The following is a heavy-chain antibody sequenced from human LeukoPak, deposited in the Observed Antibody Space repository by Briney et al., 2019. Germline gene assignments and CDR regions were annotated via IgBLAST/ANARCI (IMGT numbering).Heavy chain of an antibody. CDR2: ISAYSGNT. V-gene: IGHV1-18*01. CDR1: GYSFISYG. D-gene: IGHD3-10*01. J-gene: IGHJ4*02. CDR3: ARAVLDGENFGEFDY. Sequence: GASVNVSCTASGYSFISYGISWVRQAPGQGLEWMGWISAYSGNTNYPQKLQGRVTMTTDTSTSTADMELRSLRSDDTAVYYCARAVLDGENFGEFDYWGQGTLVTVSS.